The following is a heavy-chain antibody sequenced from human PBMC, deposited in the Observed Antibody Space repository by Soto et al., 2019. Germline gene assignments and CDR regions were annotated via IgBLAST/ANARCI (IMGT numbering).Heavy chain of an antibody. CDR1: GGTFSSYT. D-gene: IGHD3-16*01. CDR2: IIPILGIA. Sequence: QVQLVQSGAEVKKPGSSVKVSCKASGGTFSSYTISWVRQAPGQGLEWMGRIIPILGIANYAQKFQGRVTITADKSTSTAYMEVSSLRCEDTAVYYCASGRADGGENYWGQGTLVTVSS. V-gene: IGHV1-69*02. J-gene: IGHJ4*02. CDR3: ASGRADGGENY.